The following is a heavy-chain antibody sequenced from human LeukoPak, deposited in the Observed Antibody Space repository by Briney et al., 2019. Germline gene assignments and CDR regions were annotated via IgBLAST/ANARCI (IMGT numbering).Heavy chain of an antibody. CDR2: IYPRDGST. D-gene: IGHD1-26*01. CDR1: GYTFTSNY. Sequence: ASVKVSCKASGYTFTSNYIHWVRQAPGQGLEWMGMIYPRDGSTIYAQKFQGRVTMTEDTSTDTAYMELSSLRSEDTAVYYCATASSGSYDEGFDYWGQGTLVTVSS. CDR3: ATASSGSYDEGFDY. V-gene: IGHV1-46*01. J-gene: IGHJ4*02.